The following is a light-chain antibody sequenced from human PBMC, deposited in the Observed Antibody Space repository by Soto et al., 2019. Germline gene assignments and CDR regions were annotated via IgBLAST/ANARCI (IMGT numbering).Light chain of an antibody. J-gene: IGKJ1*01. CDR1: QTVTTD. Sequence: EIVMTQSPFTLSVSPGERATLSCRASQTVTTDLAWYQQKPGQAPRLLIYGASSRATGIPDRFSGSGSGTDFTLTISRLEPEDFAVYYCQQYGSSPKTFGQGTKV. CDR2: GAS. V-gene: IGKV3-20*01. CDR3: QQYGSSPKT.